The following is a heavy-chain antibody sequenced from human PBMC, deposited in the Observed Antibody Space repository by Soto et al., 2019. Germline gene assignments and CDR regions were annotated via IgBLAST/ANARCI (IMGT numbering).Heavy chain of an antibody. CDR3: TTDTHSRSHVYF. CDR1: GYTFAHYA. V-gene: IGHV3-49*03. D-gene: IGHD5-18*01. J-gene: IGHJ2*01. CDR2: IRNKANGATT. Sequence: RSLRLSCATCGYTFAHYAITWSRQTPGTWLERVGVIRNKANGATTDYAASVKGRLSILRDESKSSAYLQMNSLKSEDTRVYYXTTDTHSRSHVYF.